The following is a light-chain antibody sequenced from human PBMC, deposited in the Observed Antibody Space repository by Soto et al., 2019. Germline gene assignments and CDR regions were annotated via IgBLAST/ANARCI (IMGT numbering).Light chain of an antibody. CDR3: QQYTYHYT. CDR2: TAS. J-gene: IGKJ2*01. CDR1: QSISSW. V-gene: IGKV1-5*03. Sequence: DIQMTQSPSALSASVGDRVTITCRASQSISSWLAWYQQKPGKAPKLLIYTASSLEGGVPSRFSGSGSGTEFTLTISSLHPDYVATYSCQQYTYHYTFGQGTKLEI.